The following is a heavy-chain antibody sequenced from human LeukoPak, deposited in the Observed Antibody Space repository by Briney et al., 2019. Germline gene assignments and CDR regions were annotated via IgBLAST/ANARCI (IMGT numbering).Heavy chain of an antibody. J-gene: IGHJ4*02. Sequence: SETLSLTCTVSGGSISSYYWSWIRQPPGKGLEWIGYIYTSGSTNYNPSLKSRVTISVDTSKNQFSLKLSSVTAADTAVYYCARTLDYDILTGLCYWGQGTLVTVSS. CDR3: ARTLDYDILTGLCY. V-gene: IGHV4-4*09. CDR1: GGSISSYY. D-gene: IGHD3-9*01. CDR2: IYTSGST.